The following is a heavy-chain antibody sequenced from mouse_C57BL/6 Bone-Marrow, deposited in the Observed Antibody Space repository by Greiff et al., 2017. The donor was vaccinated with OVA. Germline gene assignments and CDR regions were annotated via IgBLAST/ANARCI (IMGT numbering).Heavy chain of an antibody. CDR3: ARLGGSTWFAY. CDR1: GYAFSSSW. CDR2: IYPGDGDT. V-gene: IGHV1-82*01. Sequence: VQRVESGPELVKPGASVKISCKASGYAFSSSWMNWVKQRPGKGLEWIGRIYPGDGDTNYNGKFKGKATLTADKSSSTAYMQLSSLTSEDSAVYFCARLGGSTWFAYWGQGTLVTVSA. J-gene: IGHJ3*01. D-gene: IGHD1-1*01.